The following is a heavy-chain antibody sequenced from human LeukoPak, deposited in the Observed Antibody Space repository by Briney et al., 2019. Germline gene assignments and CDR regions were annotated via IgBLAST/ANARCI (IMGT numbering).Heavy chain of an antibody. CDR3: ARVSDTYPGNYFDY. CDR1: GDSISNYY. CDR2: ISDTGRT. V-gene: IGHV4-59*01. J-gene: IGHJ4*02. D-gene: IGHD1-26*01. Sequence: SETLSLTCTVSGDSISNYYWDWIRQSPGKGLEWIGFISDTGRTNYNPSLKSRVNISVDTSKNQVSLTLTSVTAADAAVYYCARVSDTYPGNYFDYWGQGTLVTVSS.